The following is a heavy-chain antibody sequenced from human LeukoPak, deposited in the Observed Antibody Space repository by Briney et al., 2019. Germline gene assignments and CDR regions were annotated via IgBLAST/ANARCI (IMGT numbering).Heavy chain of an antibody. CDR2: ISGSGGST. Sequence: GGSLRLSCAASGFTFSSYGMSWVRQAPGKGLEWVSAISGSGGSTYYADSVKGRFTISRDNSKNTLYLQMNSLRAEDTAVYYCAKDSAAPISITMVRGRWCFDYWGQGTLVTVSS. D-gene: IGHD3-10*01. J-gene: IGHJ4*02. CDR1: GFTFSSYG. CDR3: AKDSAAPISITMVRGRWCFDY. V-gene: IGHV3-23*01.